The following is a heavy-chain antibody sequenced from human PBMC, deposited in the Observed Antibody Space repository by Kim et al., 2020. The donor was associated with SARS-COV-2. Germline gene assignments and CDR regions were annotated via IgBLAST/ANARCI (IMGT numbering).Heavy chain of an antibody. J-gene: IGHJ4*02. D-gene: IGHD4-17*01. Sequence: GGSLRLSCAASGFDFRTFWMTWVRQAPGKGLECVANIKQDGSDKNYLDSVRGRFTISRDNANNLVFLQMNSLRAEDTAVYYCARDHAEMTTLFDYWGQGTPVTVSS. CDR1: GFDFRTFW. V-gene: IGHV3-7*01. CDR2: IKQDGSDK. CDR3: ARDHAEMTTLFDY.